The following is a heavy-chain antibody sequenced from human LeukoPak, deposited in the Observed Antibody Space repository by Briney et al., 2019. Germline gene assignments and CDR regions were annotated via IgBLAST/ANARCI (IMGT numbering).Heavy chain of an antibody. D-gene: IGHD1-26*01. CDR1: GGSISTYY. CDR2: IYTSGST. V-gene: IGHV4-4*07. Sequence: SETLSLTCTVSGGSISTYYWSWLRQPAGKGLEWIGRIYTSGSTNYNPSLKSRVTISVDTSKNQFSLKLSSVTAADTAVYYCAREGELLYYFDYWGQGTLVTVSS. J-gene: IGHJ4*02. CDR3: AREGELLYYFDY.